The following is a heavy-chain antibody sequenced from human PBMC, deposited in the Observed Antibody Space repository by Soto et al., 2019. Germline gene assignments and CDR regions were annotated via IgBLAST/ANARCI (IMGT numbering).Heavy chain of an antibody. D-gene: IGHD3-16*01. J-gene: IGHJ4*02. Sequence: LSLTCTVSGGSISSGGYYWSWIRQHPGKGLEWIGYIYYSGSTYYNPSLKSRVTISVDTSKNQFSLKLSSVTAADTAVYYCARAVANYGITFSPFDYWGQGTLVTVS. CDR3: ARAVANYGITFSPFDY. V-gene: IGHV4-31*03. CDR2: IYYSGST. CDR1: GGSISSGGYY.